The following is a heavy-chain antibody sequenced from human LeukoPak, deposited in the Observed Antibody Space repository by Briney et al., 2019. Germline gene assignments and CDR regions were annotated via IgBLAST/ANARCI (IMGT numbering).Heavy chain of an antibody. J-gene: IGHJ4*02. CDR2: ISGDGGST. V-gene: IGHV3-43*02. CDR3: AKDGEWGGWYYFDY. Sequence: GGSLRLSCAASGFTFDDYAMHWVRQAPGKGLEWVSLISGDGGSTYYADSVKGRFTISRDNSKNSLYLQMNILRTEDTALYYCAKDGEWGGWYYFDYWGQGTLVTVSS. D-gene: IGHD6-19*01. CDR1: GFTFDDYA.